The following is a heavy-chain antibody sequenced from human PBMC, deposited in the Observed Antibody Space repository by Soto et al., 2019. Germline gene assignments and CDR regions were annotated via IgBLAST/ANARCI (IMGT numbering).Heavy chain of an antibody. V-gene: IGHV1-3*01. CDR2: INPANGDT. CDR1: GYTFNKYP. Sequence: QVQVVQSGAEVKKPGASVKVSCKTSGYTFNKYPIHWVRQAPGQGLEWMGWINPANGDTGYSQKIQDRVTISRDTSASIAYMELSSLRSEDTAVYYCARKDYYDSGMYYFDYWGQGTLVTVSS. D-gene: IGHD3-22*01. CDR3: ARKDYYDSGMYYFDY. J-gene: IGHJ4*02.